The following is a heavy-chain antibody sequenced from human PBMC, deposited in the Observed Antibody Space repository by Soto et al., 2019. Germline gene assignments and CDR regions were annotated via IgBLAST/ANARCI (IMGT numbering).Heavy chain of an antibody. CDR3: ARDRIAARPTLFDC. V-gene: IGHV3-30-3*01. D-gene: IGHD6-6*01. CDR2: ISYDGSNK. J-gene: IGHJ4*02. Sequence: GGSLRLSCAASGFTFSNYAMHWVRQAPGKGLEWVAVISYDGSNKYYGDSVKGRVTISRDNSKSTLYLQMNSLRGEDTAVYYCARDRIAARPTLFDCWGQGTLVTVSS. CDR1: GFTFSNYA.